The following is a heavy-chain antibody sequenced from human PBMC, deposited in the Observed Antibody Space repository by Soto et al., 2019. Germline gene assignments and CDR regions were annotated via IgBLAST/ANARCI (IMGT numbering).Heavy chain of an antibody. V-gene: IGHV3-30-3*01. J-gene: IGHJ4*02. CDR1: GFTFSSYA. D-gene: IGHD6-19*01. Sequence: GGSLIRSCEASGFTFSSYAMHWVRQAPGKGLEWVAVISYDGSNKYYADSVKGRFTISRDNSKNTLYLQMNSLRAEDTAVYYCARDSGYSSGWFFNPLDYWGQGTLVTVSS. CDR3: ARDSGYSSGWFFNPLDY. CDR2: ISYDGSNK.